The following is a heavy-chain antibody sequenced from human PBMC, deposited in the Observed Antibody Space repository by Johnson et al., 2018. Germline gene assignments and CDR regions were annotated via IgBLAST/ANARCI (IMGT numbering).Heavy chain of an antibody. D-gene: IGHD3-9*01. CDR1: GFTFSSYW. J-gene: IGHJ6*04. V-gene: IGHV3-74*01. CDR3: ARVTKIRYFDPTPLDV. CDR2: INSDGSST. Sequence: EVQLVETGGGLVQXGGSXRLXCAASGFTFSSYWMHWVRQAPGKGLVWVSRINSDGSSTSYADSVKGRFTISRDNAKNTLYLQMNSLRAEDTALYYCARVTKIRYFDPTPLDVWGKGTTVTVSS.